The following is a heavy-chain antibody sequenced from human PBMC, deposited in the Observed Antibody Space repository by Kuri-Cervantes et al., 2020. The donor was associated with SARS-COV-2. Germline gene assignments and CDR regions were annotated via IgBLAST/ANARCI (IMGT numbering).Heavy chain of an antibody. D-gene: IGHD3-3*01. CDR2: INHSGST. V-gene: IGHV4-34*01. CDR1: GGSFSGYY. J-gene: IGHJ4*02. CDR3: ARADYDFWSGYRIDY. Sequence: SETLSLTCGVYGGSFSGYYWTWIRQPPGKGLEWIGEINHSGSTNYNPSLKSRVTMSVDTSKNQFTLRLSSVTAADTAVYFCARADYDFWSGYRIDYRGRGTLVTVSS.